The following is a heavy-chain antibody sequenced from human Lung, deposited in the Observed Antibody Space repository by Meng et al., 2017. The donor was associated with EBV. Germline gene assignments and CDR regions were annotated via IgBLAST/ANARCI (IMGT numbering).Heavy chain of an antibody. J-gene: IGHJ4*02. CDR2: VFYGGGT. Sequence: QVELQDSGQRLLKPSETLSLTCTVSGGAVRSDNHYWNWIRQTPGKGLEWIGYVFYGGGTNKNPALKSRVVMFADTSKNQFSLKLTSVTAADTAVYYCAQTRYYYYDDSGHPVYFASWGQGTLVTVSS. CDR3: AQTRYYYYDDSGHPVYFAS. CDR1: GGAVRSDNHY. D-gene: IGHD3-22*01. V-gene: IGHV4-61*01.